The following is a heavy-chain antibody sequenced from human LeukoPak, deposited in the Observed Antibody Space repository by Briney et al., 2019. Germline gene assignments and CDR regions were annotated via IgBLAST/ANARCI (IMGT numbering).Heavy chain of an antibody. D-gene: IGHD1-26*01. CDR1: GGSVDTIDYY. V-gene: IGHV4-61*08. CDR2: MYHTGSS. Sequence: SEALSLTCTVSGGSVDTIDYYWSWIRQPPGKGLEWIGYMYHTGSSIYSPSLKSRLTISVDTSKNQFSLNLSSMTAADTAVYYCAGDQGGSAHRHAFDIWGQGTLVTVSS. J-gene: IGHJ3*02. CDR3: AGDQGGSAHRHAFDI.